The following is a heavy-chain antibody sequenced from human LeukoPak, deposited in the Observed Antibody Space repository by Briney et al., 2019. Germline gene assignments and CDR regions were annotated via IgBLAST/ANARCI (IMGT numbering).Heavy chain of an antibody. Sequence: SGPALVDPTPALTLTFTYSGFSLSTAGMCVSWIRQPPVKALEWLARIDWDHDTYYSTSLKTRLTISKDTSKNQVVLTMTNMDPVDTATYYCARNQDDYNYYDYWGQGTLVTVSS. D-gene: IGHD4-11*01. J-gene: IGHJ4*02. CDR3: ARNQDDYNYYDY. V-gene: IGHV2-70*11. CDR1: GFSLSTAGMC. CDR2: IDWDHDT.